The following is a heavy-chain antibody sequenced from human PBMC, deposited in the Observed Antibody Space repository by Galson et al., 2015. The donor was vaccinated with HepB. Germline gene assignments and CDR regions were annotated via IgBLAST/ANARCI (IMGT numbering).Heavy chain of an antibody. J-gene: IGHJ4*02. CDR3: AKDARWLQWYYFDY. Sequence: SLRLSCAASGFTFSSYGMHWVRQAPGKGLEWVAVISYDGINKYYAGSVKGRCIISRDNSKNTLYLQMNSLRAEDTAVYYCAKDARWLQWYYFDYWGQGTHVIGCS. D-gene: IGHD5-24*01. CDR1: GFTFSSYG. V-gene: IGHV3-30*18. CDR2: ISYDGINK.